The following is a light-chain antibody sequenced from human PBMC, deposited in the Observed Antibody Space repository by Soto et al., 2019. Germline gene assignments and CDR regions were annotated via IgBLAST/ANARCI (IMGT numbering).Light chain of an antibody. Sequence: EIVLTQSPGTLSLSPGERVTLSCRASQSLDGNWLAWYQQKPGQAPRFLIYSASNRSAGIPDRFSGGGSGTDFALTNNSLDSEDCAVYYRQQYGTSAITFCQGTRPEVK. CDR1: QSLDGNW. J-gene: IGKJ5*01. CDR2: SAS. V-gene: IGKV3-20*01. CDR3: QQYGTSAIT.